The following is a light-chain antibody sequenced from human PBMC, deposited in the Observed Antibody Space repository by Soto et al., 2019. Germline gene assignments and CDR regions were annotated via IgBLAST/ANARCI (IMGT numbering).Light chain of an antibody. J-gene: IGKJ2*01. CDR1: QSVYINS. CDR2: GAS. Sequence: EVVLTQSPGTQSLSPGESATLSCRASQSVYINSLAWYQHKRGRAPRLLIYGASTRATAVPDRFTGSGSGTDFALTISSLEPEDAAVYYCQQYGDSPFTFGPGTNLDIK. CDR3: QQYGDSPFT. V-gene: IGKV3-20*01.